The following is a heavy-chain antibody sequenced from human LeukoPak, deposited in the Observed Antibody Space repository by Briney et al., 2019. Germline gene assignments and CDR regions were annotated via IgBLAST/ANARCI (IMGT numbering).Heavy chain of an antibody. D-gene: IGHD3-22*01. CDR1: GYIFTDYY. J-gene: IGHJ5*02. CDR2: INPNSGGT. Sequence: ASVKVSCKASGYIFTDYYMHWVRQAPGQELGWMGRINPNSGGTNYAQKFQGRVTMTRDTSISTAYTELSRLRSDDTAVYYCARGNVVITGNWFDPWGQGTLVTVSS. CDR3: ARGNVVITGNWFDP. V-gene: IGHV1/OR15-1*01.